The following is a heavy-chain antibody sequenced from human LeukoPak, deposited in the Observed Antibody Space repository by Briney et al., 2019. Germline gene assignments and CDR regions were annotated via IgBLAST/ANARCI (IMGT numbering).Heavy chain of an antibody. J-gene: IGHJ4*02. D-gene: IGHD6-19*01. CDR1: GFTFTNYW. CDR2: IRPDGSEK. V-gene: IGHV3-7*01. Sequence: GGSLRLSCAASGFTFTNYWMSWVRQAPGKGLEWVASIRPDGSEKYYVDSVKGRFTISRDNAKTSLYLQMNSLRAEDTAVYYCARGGVSGWYSTMDYYFDYWGQGTLVTVSS. CDR3: ARGGVSGWYSTMDYYFDY.